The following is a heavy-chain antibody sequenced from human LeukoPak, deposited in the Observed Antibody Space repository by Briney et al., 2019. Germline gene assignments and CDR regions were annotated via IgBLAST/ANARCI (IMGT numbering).Heavy chain of an antibody. CDR3: ARRSVLWFGEYSHMDV. CDR1: GGSFSGYY. Sequence: SETLSLTCAVYGGSFSGYYWSWIRQPPGKGLEWIGEINHSGSTNYNPSLKRRGTISVDTDKHQFSLKLRSVTAADTAVYYCARRSVLWFGEYSHMDVWGKGTTVPISS. J-gene: IGHJ6*03. V-gene: IGHV4-34*01. CDR2: INHSGST. D-gene: IGHD3-10*01.